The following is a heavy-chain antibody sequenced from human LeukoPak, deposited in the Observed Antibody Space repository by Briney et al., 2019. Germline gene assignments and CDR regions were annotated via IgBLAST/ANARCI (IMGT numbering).Heavy chain of an antibody. J-gene: IGHJ5*02. V-gene: IGHV4-39*01. CDR3: ASTYYDYVWGGYISSNWFDP. D-gene: IGHD3-16*01. CDR1: GGSISSYY. CDR2: IYYSGST. Sequence: SETLSLTCTVSGGSISSYYWGWIRQPPGKGLEWIGSIYYSGSTYYNPSLKSRVTISVDTSKNQFSLKLSSVTAADTAVYYCASTYYDYVWGGYISSNWFDPWGQGTLVTVSS.